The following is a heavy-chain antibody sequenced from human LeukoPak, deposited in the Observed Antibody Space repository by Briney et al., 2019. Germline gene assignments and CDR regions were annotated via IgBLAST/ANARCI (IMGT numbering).Heavy chain of an antibody. J-gene: IGHJ5*02. CDR1: GFTVSSNY. CDR2: IYSGGST. V-gene: IGHV3-53*01. D-gene: IGHD6-13*01. Sequence: PGGSLRLSCAASGFTVSSNYMSWVRQAPGKGLEWVSVIYSGGSTYYADSVKGRFTISRDNSKNTLYLQMNSLRAEDTAVYYCAKHGSIAAAESRWFDPWGQGTLVTVSS. CDR3: AKHGSIAAAESRWFDP.